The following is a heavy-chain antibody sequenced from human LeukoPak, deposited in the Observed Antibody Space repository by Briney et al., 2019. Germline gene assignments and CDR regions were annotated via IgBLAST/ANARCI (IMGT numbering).Heavy chain of an antibody. CDR1: GFTFSSYS. J-gene: IGHJ4*02. D-gene: IGHD3-3*01. CDR2: ISSSSSTI. V-gene: IGHV3-48*04. CDR3: ARDTGSRITIFGVEPDY. Sequence: GGSLRLSCAASGFTFSSYSMNWVRQAPGKGLERVSYISSSSSTIYYADSVKGRFTISRDNAKNSLYLQMNSLRAEDTAVYYCARDTGSRITIFGVEPDYWGQGTLVTVSS.